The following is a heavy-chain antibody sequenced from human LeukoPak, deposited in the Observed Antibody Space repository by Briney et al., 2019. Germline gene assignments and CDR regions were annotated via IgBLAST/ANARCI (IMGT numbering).Heavy chain of an antibody. Sequence: PGGSLRLSCAASGFTFSSYAMSWVRQAPGKRLEWVSAISGSGGSTYYADSVKGRSTISRDNSKNTLYLQMNSLRAEDTAVYYCAKVPRLGIVGAYNWFDPWGQGTLVTVSS. CDR3: AKVPRLGIVGAYNWFDP. CDR1: GFTFSSYA. V-gene: IGHV3-23*01. D-gene: IGHD1-26*01. J-gene: IGHJ5*02. CDR2: ISGSGGST.